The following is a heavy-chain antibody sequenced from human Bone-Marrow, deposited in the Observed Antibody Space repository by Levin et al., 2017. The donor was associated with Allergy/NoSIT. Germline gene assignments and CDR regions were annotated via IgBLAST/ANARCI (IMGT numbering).Heavy chain of an antibody. CDR3: VKDRSAAGTLGDY. J-gene: IGHJ4*02. CDR2: ISFDGSNK. V-gene: IGHV3-30*18. D-gene: IGHD6-13*01. CDR1: GFSFSSCG. Sequence: GGSLRLSCEASGFSFSSCGMHWVRQAPGKGLEGVSLISFDGSNKHYADSVKGRFTISRDNSKNTLYLQMNSLRTEDTAIYYCVKDRSAAGTLGDYWGQGTLVTVSS.